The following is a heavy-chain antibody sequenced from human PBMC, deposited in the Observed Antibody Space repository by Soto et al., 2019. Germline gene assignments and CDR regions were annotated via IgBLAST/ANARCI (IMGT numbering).Heavy chain of an antibody. CDR2: ISGSGIST. V-gene: IGHV3-23*01. CDR3: AKEPVGPDWYFDL. J-gene: IGHJ2*01. CDR1: GFTFSSFH. Sequence: TGGSLRLSCAASGFTFSSFHMSWVRQAPGKGLEWVSGISGSGISTHYADSVKGRFTVSRDNSKNTLYLQMNSLRAEDTAVYNCAKEPVGPDWYFDLWGRGTLVTVSS.